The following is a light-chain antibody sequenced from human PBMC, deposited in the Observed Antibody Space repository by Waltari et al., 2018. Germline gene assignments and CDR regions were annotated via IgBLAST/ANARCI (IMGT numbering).Light chain of an antibody. CDR1: QSVSSY. J-gene: IGKJ4*01. Sequence: EIVLTQSPATLSLSPGERVTLSCRASQSVSSYLAWYQQRPGQAPRLLIYDASNRATGIPARFRGSGSGTDFTLTISSLEPEDFAVYYCQQRSDWPRLTFGGGTKVEIK. CDR2: DAS. CDR3: QQRSDWPRLT. V-gene: IGKV3-11*01.